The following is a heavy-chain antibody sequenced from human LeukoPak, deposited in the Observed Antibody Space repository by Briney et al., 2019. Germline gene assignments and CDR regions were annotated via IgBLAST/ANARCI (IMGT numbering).Heavy chain of an antibody. CDR3: ARVRAAGRTRDAFDI. J-gene: IGHJ3*02. V-gene: IGHV1-69*06. D-gene: IGHD1-14*01. CDR1: GYTFTSYY. Sequence: GASVKVSCKASGYTFTSYYMHWVRQAPGQGLEWMGGIIPIFGTANYAQKFQGRVTITADKSTSTAYMDLSSLRSEDTAVYYCARVRAAGRTRDAFDIWGQGTMVTVSS. CDR2: IIPIFGTA.